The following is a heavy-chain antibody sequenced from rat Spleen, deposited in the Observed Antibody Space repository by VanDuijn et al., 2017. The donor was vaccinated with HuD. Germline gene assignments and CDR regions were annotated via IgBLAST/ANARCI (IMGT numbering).Heavy chain of an antibody. CDR2: ISPSGGST. V-gene: IGHV5-25*01. CDR3: ATVGPDWEFGY. D-gene: IGHD5-1*01. J-gene: IGHJ2*01. CDR1: GFSFSNYY. Sequence: EVQLVESGGGLVQPGRSMKLSCAASGFSFSNYYMAWVRQAPTKGLEWVASISPSGGSTFYRDSVRGRFTISSDNAKTTLYLQMDSLRSEDTATYYCATVGPDWEFGYWGQGVMVTVSS.